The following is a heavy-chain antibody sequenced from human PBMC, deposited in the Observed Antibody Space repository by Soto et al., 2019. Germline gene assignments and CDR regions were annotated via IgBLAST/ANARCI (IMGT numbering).Heavy chain of an antibody. J-gene: IGHJ4*02. CDR2: INQDGNDK. CDR3: TRDRGWNYDGAFHY. CDR1: KFTFDSFW. Sequence: SGGSLRLSCEASKFTFDSFWMNWVRQAPGKGLEWVANINQDGNDKFYVDSVKGRFTISRDNAKKSLYLQMDSLRAEDTAVYYCTRDRGWNYDGAFHYWGQGTMVTVYS. V-gene: IGHV3-7*03. D-gene: IGHD1-7*01.